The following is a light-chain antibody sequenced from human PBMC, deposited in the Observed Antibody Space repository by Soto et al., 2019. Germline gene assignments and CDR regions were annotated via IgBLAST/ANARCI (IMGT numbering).Light chain of an antibody. CDR1: QDISNY. V-gene: IGKV1-33*01. J-gene: IGKJ4*01. CDR2: DAS. Sequence: DIQMTQSPSSLSASVGDRVTITCQASQDISNYWNWYQQKPGKAPKLLIYDASNMERGVPSRFSGSGSGTDFTFTISRLQPEDIATYYCQQYDNLPLTFGGGTKVEI. CDR3: QQYDNLPLT.